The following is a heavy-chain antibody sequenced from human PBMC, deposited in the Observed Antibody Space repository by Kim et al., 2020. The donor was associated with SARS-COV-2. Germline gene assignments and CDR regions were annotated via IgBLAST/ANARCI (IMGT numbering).Heavy chain of an antibody. CDR1: GFTFSSYA. Sequence: GGSLRLSCAASGFTFSSYAMTWVRQAPGKGLEWVSAISGGSDYIYYADSVKGRFTISRDNSKNTLYLQMKSLRAEDTAVYYCAKPDKSGPSALDYWGQGT. V-gene: IGHV3-23*01. D-gene: IGHD3-3*01. CDR2: ISGGSDYI. CDR3: AKPDKSGPSALDY. J-gene: IGHJ4*02.